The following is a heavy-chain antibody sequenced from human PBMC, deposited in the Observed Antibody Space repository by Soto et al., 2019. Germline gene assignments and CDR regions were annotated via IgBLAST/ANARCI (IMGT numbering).Heavy chain of an antibody. CDR2: IYYSGST. CDR1: VGSISSGDYY. V-gene: IGHV4-30-4*01. CDR3: ARSRLVATLIGWFEP. J-gene: IGHJ5*02. Sequence: PSETLSLTCTVSVGSISSGDYYCSWIRQPPGKGLEWIGYIYYSGSTYYNPSLKSRVTISVDTSKNQFSLKLSSVTAADTAVYYCARSRLVATLIGWFEPWGQGTLDIVS. D-gene: IGHD5-12*01.